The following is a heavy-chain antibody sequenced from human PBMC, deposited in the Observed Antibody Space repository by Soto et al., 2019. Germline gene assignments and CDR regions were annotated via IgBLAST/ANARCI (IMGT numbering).Heavy chain of an antibody. CDR3: ARGIGYCSSINCYSSRRLRFDS. D-gene: IGHD2-2*01. CDR1: GGSFSGYY. V-gene: IGHV4-34*01. CDR2: VNHSGTT. J-gene: IGHJ4*02. Sequence: QVQLQQWGAGLLKPSETLSLTCAVSGGSFSGYYWTWIRQSPEKGLEWIGEVNHSGTTYYNPSLKTRVTRTVHTPKPQTSLKMCSVTAADTAVYYWARGIGYCSSINCYSSRRLRFDSWGQGTLVTVSS.